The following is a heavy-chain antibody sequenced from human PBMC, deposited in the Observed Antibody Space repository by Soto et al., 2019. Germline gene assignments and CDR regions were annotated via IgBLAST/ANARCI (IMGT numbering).Heavy chain of an antibody. V-gene: IGHV4-30-2*01. Sequence: PSETLSLTCAVSGDSISSGGFSWSWIRQPPGKGLEWIGYIYHSGTSFYNPSLKSRVTISVDVSKNQFSLKVNSVTAADTVVYYCARGRLVPAVNFDYWGLGTLVTVSS. J-gene: IGHJ4*02. D-gene: IGHD2-2*01. CDR1: GDSISSGGFS. CDR2: IYHSGTS. CDR3: ARGRLVPAVNFDY.